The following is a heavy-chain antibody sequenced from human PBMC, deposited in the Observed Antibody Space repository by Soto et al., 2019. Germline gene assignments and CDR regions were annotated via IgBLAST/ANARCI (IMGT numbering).Heavy chain of an antibody. J-gene: IGHJ3*01. CDR2: ISPSNSTI. Sequence: QVQLVESGGGLVQPGGSLRLSCAVSGFRLSDYEMSWIRQAPGKGPEWVSFISPSNSTIYYADSVKGRFTISRDNAKNSLDLQMNGLRDDDTAVYYCARVGRGFCSSTRCYTDGFDLWGQGTVVTVST. CDR1: GFRLSDYE. CDR3: ARVGRGFCSSTRCYTDGFDL. V-gene: IGHV3-11*04. D-gene: IGHD2-2*01.